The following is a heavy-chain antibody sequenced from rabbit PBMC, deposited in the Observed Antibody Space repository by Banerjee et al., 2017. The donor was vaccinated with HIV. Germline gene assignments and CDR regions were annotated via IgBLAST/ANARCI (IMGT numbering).Heavy chain of an antibody. V-gene: IGHV1S45*01. J-gene: IGHJ4*01. CDR2: IYTGSSGST. CDR3: ARAGYADGSALTDL. CDR1: GFSFSSSYY. Sequence: QEQLVESGGGLVQPEGSLTLTCTASGFSFSSSYYMCWVRQAPGKGLEWIGCIYTGSSGSTYYASWAKGRFTISKTSSTTVTLQMTSLTAADTATYFCARAGYADGSALTDLWGPGTLVTVS. D-gene: IGHD6-1*01.